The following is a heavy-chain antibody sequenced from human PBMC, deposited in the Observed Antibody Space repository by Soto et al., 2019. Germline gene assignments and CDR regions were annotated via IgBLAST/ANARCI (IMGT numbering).Heavy chain of an antibody. CDR1: GGSFSGYY. Sequence: SSETLSLTCAVYGGSFSGYYWSWIRQAPGKGLEWMGEINHSGSTNYNPSLKSRVTISVDTSKNQFSLKLSSVTAADTAVYYCARGRGGSGWFGLDYWGQGTLVTVSS. V-gene: IGHV4-34*01. CDR2: INHSGST. CDR3: ARGRGGSGWFGLDY. J-gene: IGHJ4*02. D-gene: IGHD6-19*01.